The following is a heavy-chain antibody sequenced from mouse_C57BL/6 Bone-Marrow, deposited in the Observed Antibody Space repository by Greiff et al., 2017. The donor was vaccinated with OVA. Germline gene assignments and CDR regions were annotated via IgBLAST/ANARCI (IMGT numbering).Heavy chain of an antibody. CDR1: GYTFTGYW. V-gene: IGHV1-9*01. Sequence: QVQLQQSGAELMKPGASVKLSCKATGYTFTGYWIEWVKQRPGHGLEWIGEILPGSGSTNYNAKFKGKATFTADTSSNTAYMQLSSLTTEDSAIYYCARLLGFAYWGQGTLVTVSA. CDR2: ILPGSGST. CDR3: ARLLGFAY. J-gene: IGHJ3*01.